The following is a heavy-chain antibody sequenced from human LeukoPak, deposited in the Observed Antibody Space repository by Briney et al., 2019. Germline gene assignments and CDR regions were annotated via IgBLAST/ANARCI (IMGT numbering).Heavy chain of an antibody. J-gene: IGHJ4*02. Sequence: SGGSLRLSCAASGFIFDDYVMHWVRQAPGKGLEWVSGISWNSGTIGYADSAKGRFTISRDNAKNSLYLQMNSLRVEDTALYYCAKDRGYGTYSGIDYWGQGTLVTVSS. CDR2: ISWNSGTI. D-gene: IGHD5-18*01. CDR3: AKDRGYGTYSGIDY. CDR1: GFIFDDYV. V-gene: IGHV3-9*01.